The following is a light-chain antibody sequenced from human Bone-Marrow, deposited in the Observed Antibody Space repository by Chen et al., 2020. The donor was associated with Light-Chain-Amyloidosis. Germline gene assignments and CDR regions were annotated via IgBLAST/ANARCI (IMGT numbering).Light chain of an antibody. CDR2: RDT. Sequence: SYELPQPPSVSVSPGQTARITCSGDDLPTKYAYWYQKKPGQAPVLVRHRDTERPSGISERFSGASSGTTATLTISGVQAEDEADYHCQSADSSGTYEVIFGGGTKLTGL. V-gene: IGLV3-25*03. CDR1: DLPTKY. J-gene: IGLJ2*01. CDR3: QSADSSGTYEVI.